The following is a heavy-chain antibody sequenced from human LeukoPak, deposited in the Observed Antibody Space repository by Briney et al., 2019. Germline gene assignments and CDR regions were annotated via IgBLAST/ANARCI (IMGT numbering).Heavy chain of an antibody. Sequence: SETLSLTCTVSGGSISSGDYYWSWIRQPPGKGLEWIGYIYYSGSTYYNPSLKSRVTISVDTSKNQFSLKLSSVTAADTAVYYCARHGENPTPEYYYYYYMDVWGKGTTVTVSS. D-gene: IGHD1-14*01. CDR3: ARHGENPTPEYYYYYYMDV. CDR2: IYYSGST. J-gene: IGHJ6*03. V-gene: IGHV4-30-4*08. CDR1: GGSISSGDYY.